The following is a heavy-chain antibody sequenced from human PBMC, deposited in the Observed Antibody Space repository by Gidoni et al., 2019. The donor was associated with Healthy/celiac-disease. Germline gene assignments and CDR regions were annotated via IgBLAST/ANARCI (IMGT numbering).Heavy chain of an antibody. J-gene: IGHJ6*02. CDR2: ISSSSSTI. CDR1: GFPFRSYS. V-gene: IGHV3-48*01. Sequence: EVQLVESGGGLVQPGGSLSLSCAASGFPFRSYSMNWVRQAPGKGLEWVSYISSSSSTIYYADSVKGRFTISRDNAKNSLYLQMNSLRAEDTAVYYCARYSSSLQSYYYYYGMDVWGQGTTVTVSS. D-gene: IGHD6-6*01. CDR3: ARYSSSLQSYYYYYGMDV.